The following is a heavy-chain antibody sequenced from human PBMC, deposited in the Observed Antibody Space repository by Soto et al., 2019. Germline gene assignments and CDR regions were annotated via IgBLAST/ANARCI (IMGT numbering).Heavy chain of an antibody. CDR1: GFTFSDYH. J-gene: IGHJ4*02. V-gene: IGHV3-11*01. D-gene: IGHD6-6*01. CDR3: VRQAARNYFDF. Sequence: QVQLVESGGGLVKPGGSLRLSCAVSGFTFSDYHMSWIRQAPGKGLEWVSFIESRGRTISYADSVKGRFTISRDNANNALFLQMNILRAEDTAVYYCVRQAARNYFDFWGQGTLLTVSS. CDR2: IESRGRTI.